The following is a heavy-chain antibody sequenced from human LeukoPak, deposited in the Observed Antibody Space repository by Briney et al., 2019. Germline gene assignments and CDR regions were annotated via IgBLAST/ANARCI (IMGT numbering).Heavy chain of an antibody. Sequence: GGSLRLSCAASGFTFSSYAMNWVRQAPGKGLEWVSSVSSTGTYIYYADLVEGRFTISRDNAKNSLYLQMNSLRAEDTAVYYCARGGTSSRMPDDYWGQGTLVTVSS. CDR2: VSSTGTYI. CDR1: GFTFSSYA. V-gene: IGHV3-21*01. D-gene: IGHD6-6*01. CDR3: ARGGTSSRMPDDY. J-gene: IGHJ4*02.